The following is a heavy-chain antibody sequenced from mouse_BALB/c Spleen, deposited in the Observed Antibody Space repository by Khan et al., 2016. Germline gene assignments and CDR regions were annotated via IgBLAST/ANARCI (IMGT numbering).Heavy chain of an antibody. V-gene: IGHV1-20*02. CDR1: GYSFTGYF. D-gene: IGHD2-4*01. J-gene: IGHJ3*01. CDR3: AIGFYDYDGFAY. Sequence: VQLQQSGPELVKPGASVKIPCKASGYSFTGYFINWVMQSHGKSLEWIGRINPYNGDTFYNQKFKGKATLTVDKSSRKAHMELRSLASEDSAVYYCAIGFYDYDGFAYWGQGTLVTVSA. CDR2: INPYNGDT.